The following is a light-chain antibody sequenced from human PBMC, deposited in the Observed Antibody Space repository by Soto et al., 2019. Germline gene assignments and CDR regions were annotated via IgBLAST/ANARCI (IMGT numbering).Light chain of an antibody. Sequence: EIVMTQSPATLSVSPGEGATLSCRVSQSVSSNLAWYQQKPGQAPRLLIYGASTRATGIPARFNGSGSGTEFTLTISSLQSEDFAVYYCQQYNNWPPWTFGQGTKVEIK. CDR1: QSVSSN. CDR3: QQYNNWPPWT. V-gene: IGKV3-15*01. J-gene: IGKJ1*01. CDR2: GAS.